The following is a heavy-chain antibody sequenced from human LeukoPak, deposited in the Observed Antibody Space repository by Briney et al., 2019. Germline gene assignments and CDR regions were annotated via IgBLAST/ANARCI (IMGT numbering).Heavy chain of an antibody. CDR2: ISSSSSYI. D-gene: IGHD2-21*01. J-gene: IGHJ3*02. Sequence: PGGSLRLSCAASGFTFSSYSMNWVRQAPGKGLEWVSSISSSSSYIYYADSVKGRFTISRDNAKNSLYLQMNSLRAEDTAVYYCAKDIAYCGGDCYSWRHDAFDIWGQGTMVTVSS. CDR3: AKDIAYCGGDCYSWRHDAFDI. V-gene: IGHV3-21*01. CDR1: GFTFSSYS.